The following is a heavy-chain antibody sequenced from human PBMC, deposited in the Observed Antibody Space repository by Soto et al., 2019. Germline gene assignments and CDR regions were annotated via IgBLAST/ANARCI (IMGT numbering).Heavy chain of an antibody. CDR1: GFNYRIYA. D-gene: IGHD3-10*01. CDR2: LPHNAETT. V-gene: IGHV3-23*01. J-gene: IGHJ4*02. Sequence: EVQLLESGGGSVQPGGALRLSCAASGFNYRIYAMRWVRQAPGKGREWVAALPHNAETTYYADSVKGRFTLSRDNSKNALSLQMNSLRVEDTAIYYCARAGSITNYAWDYWGRGTLVSVSS. CDR3: ARAGSITNYAWDY.